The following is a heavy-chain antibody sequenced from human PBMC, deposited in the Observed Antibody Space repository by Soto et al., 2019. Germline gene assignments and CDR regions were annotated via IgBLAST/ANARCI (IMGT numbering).Heavy chain of an antibody. Sequence: EVQLLESGGGLVQPGGSLRLSCAASGFTFSSYAMNWVRQAPGKGLEWVSSISASGGSGSTYYADSVRGRFTISRDNSKNTLYLQMNSLRAEDTAVYYCGKDYEEVPAAIDYWGQGTLATVSS. CDR3: GKDYEEVPAAIDY. CDR2: ISASGGSGST. D-gene: IGHD2-2*01. V-gene: IGHV3-23*01. J-gene: IGHJ4*02. CDR1: GFTFSSYA.